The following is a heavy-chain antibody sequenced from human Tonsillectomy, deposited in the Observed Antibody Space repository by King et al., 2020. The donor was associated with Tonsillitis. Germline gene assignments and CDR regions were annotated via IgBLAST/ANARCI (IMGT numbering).Heavy chain of an antibody. D-gene: IGHD2-2*01. CDR2: ISYDGSNK. V-gene: IGHV3-30*18. Sequence: VQLVESGGGVVQPGRSLRLSCAASGFTFSSYGMHWVRQAPGKGLEWVAVISYDGSNKYYADSVKGRFTISRDNSKNTLYLQMNSLRAEDTAVYYCAKDLGLVVVVPYGMDVWGQGTTVTVSS. J-gene: IGHJ6*02. CDR1: GFTFSSYG. CDR3: AKDLGLVVVVPYGMDV.